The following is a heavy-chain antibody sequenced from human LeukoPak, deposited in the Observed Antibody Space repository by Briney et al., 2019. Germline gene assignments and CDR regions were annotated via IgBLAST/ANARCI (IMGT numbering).Heavy chain of an antibody. CDR2: IKQDGSEK. J-gene: IGHJ6*03. CDR3: ARDGYSYGYYYYYMDV. Sequence: GGSLRLSCAASGFTFSSYWMGWVRQAPGKGLEWVANIKQDGSEKYYVDSVKGRFTISRDNAKNSLYLQMNSLRAEDTAVYYCARDGYSYGYYYYYMDVWGKGTTVTVSS. V-gene: IGHV3-7*01. CDR1: GFTFSSYW. D-gene: IGHD5-18*01.